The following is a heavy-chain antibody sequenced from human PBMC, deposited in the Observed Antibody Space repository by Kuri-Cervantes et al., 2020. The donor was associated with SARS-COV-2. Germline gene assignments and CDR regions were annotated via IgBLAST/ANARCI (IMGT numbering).Heavy chain of an antibody. CDR3: AKDIGTNEGSGPPDY. J-gene: IGHJ4*02. D-gene: IGHD1-26*01. CDR1: GFTFSSYA. V-gene: IGHV3-30-3*01. Sequence: GESLKISCAASGFTFSSYAMHWVRQAPGKGLEWVAVISYDGSNKYYADSVKGRFTISRDNSKNSLYLQMNSLRAEDTALYYCAKDIGTNEGSGPPDYWGQGTLVTVSS. CDR2: ISYDGSNK.